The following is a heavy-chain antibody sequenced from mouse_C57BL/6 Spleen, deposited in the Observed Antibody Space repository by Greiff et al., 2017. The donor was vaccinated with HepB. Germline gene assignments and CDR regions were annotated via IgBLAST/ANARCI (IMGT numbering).Heavy chain of an antibody. J-gene: IGHJ4*01. D-gene: IGHD1-1*01. CDR1: GYTFTSYW. CDR2: IDPNSGGT. Sequence: QVQLKQPGAELVKPGASVKLSCKASGYTFTSYWMHWVKQRPGRGLEWIGRIDPNSGGTKYNEKFKSKATLTVDKPSSTAYMQLSSLTSEDSAVYYCARGSSYYYYAMDYWGQGTSVTVSS. CDR3: ARGSSYYYYAMDY. V-gene: IGHV1-72*01.